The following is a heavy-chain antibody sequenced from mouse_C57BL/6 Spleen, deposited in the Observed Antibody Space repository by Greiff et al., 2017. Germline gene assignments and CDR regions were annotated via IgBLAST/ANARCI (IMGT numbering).Heavy chain of an antibody. CDR3: TTGYFDY. CDR2: IDPEDGDT. CDR1: GFTFKGYY. V-gene: IGHV14-1*01. Sequence: VQLQQSGAELVRPGASVKLSCTASGFTFKGYYMHWVKQRPEQGLEWIGRIDPEDGDTDYAPKFQGKATMAADTSSNTAYLQLSSLTSEDTAVYCCTTGYFDYWGQGTTLTVSS. J-gene: IGHJ2*01.